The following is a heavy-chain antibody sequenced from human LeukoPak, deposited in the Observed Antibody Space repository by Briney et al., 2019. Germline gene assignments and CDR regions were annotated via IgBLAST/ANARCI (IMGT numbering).Heavy chain of an antibody. V-gene: IGHV3-48*02. CDR1: GFTFSSYS. CDR3: ARGKIYIDY. CDR2: ISSGSNTI. Sequence: QTGGSLRLSCAASGFTFSSYSMNWVRQAPGKGLEWVSYISSGSNTIYYADSVKGRFTIPRDNAKNSLYLQMNSLRYEDTAVYYCARGKIYIDYWGQGTLVTVSS. J-gene: IGHJ4*02.